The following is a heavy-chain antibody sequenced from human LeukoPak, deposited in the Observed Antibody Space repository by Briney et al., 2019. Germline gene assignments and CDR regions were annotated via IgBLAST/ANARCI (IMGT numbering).Heavy chain of an antibody. CDR1: GFTFSSFA. V-gene: IGHV3-23*01. CDR2: ISGSGGNT. J-gene: IGHJ3*01. CDR3: ASLLRGTFDV. Sequence: GGSLRLSCAASGFTFSSFAMSWVRQAPGKGLEWVSAISGSGGNTSYADSVKGRFTISRDNSKSTLYLQMNSLRAEDTAVYYCASLLRGTFDVWGRGTMVTVSS.